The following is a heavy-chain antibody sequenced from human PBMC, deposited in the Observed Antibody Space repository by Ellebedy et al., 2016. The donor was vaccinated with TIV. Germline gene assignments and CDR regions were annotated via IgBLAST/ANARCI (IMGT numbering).Heavy chain of an antibody. CDR1: AGTFGNSV. Sequence: AASVKVSCKASAGTFGNSVINWVRQAPGQGLEWMGGIIPMLDSTYYAQKLQGRVTITADKSTSTAYIDLRGLISDDTAVYYCAREPLVYSGNRDRSYYFDYWGQGTLVTVSS. V-gene: IGHV1-69*10. D-gene: IGHD5-12*01. CDR2: IIPMLDST. CDR3: AREPLVYSGNRDRSYYFDY. J-gene: IGHJ4*02.